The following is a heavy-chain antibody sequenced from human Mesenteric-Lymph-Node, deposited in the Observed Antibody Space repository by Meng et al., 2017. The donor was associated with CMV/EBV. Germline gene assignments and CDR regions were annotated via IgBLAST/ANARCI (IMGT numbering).Heavy chain of an antibody. J-gene: IGHJ4*02. CDR3: ARDYGGYNDY. CDR1: EFTVSYNY. CDR2: IYSDGGT. Sequence: ESLKISCAASEFTVSYNYMSWVRQAPGKGLEWVSIIYSDGGTYYADSVKGRFTISRDNSKNTVYLQMNSLRAEDTALYYCARDYGGYNDYWGQGTLVTVSS. V-gene: IGHV3-53*01. D-gene: IGHD3-10*01.